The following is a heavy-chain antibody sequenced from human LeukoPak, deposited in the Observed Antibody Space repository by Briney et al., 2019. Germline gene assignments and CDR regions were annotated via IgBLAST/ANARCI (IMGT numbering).Heavy chain of an antibody. CDR1: GYTLTGYY. CDR2: INPNSGGT. V-gene: IGHV1-2*02. D-gene: IGHD2-2*01. Sequence: ASVKVSCKASGYTLTGYYMHWVRQAPGQGLEWMGWINPNSGGTNYAQKFQGRVTMTRDTSISTAYMELSRLRSDDTAVYYCAREGCSSTSCLGIWFDPWGQGTLVTVSS. CDR3: AREGCSSTSCLGIWFDP. J-gene: IGHJ5*02.